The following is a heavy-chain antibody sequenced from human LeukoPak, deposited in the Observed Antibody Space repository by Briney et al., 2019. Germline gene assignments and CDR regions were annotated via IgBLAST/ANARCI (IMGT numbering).Heavy chain of an antibody. Sequence: PETLSLTCTVSGGSISSYYWSWIRQPAGKGLEWIGRIYTSGSTNYNPSLKSRVTMSVDTSKNQFSLKLSSVTAADTAVYYCAREAYCGGDCYWPRNYWYFDLWGRGTLVTVSS. J-gene: IGHJ2*01. CDR3: AREAYCGGDCYWPRNYWYFDL. V-gene: IGHV4-4*07. CDR2: IYTSGST. CDR1: GGSISSYY. D-gene: IGHD2-21*01.